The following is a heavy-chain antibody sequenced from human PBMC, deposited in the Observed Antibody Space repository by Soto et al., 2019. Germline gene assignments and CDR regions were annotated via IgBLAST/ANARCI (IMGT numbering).Heavy chain of an antibody. J-gene: IGHJ5*02. CDR1: GYPFNTYY. CDR3: ARGGHIAVVTDSFDP. CDR2: IHPSGGGS. V-gene: IGHV1-46*02. Sequence: ASVKVSCKSSGYPFNTYYLHWVRQAPGQGLEWMGMIHPSGGGSTYAQKFLGRVTMTMDSSTSTVFMELTSLRSADTAVYYCARGGHIAVVTDSFDPWGHGTLVTVSS. D-gene: IGHD2-21*02.